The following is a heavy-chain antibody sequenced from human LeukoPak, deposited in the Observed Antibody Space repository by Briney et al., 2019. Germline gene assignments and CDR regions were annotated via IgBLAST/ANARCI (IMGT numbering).Heavy chain of an antibody. J-gene: IGHJ6*02. CDR3: ASSGYSSGWYRFVYYYYGMDV. Sequence: SETLSLTCTVSGGSISSYYWSWIRQPPGKGLEWIGEINHSGSTNYNPSLKSRVTISVDTSKNQFSLKLSSVTAADTAVYYCASSGYSSGWYRFVYYYYGMDVWGQGTTVTVSS. CDR2: INHSGST. D-gene: IGHD6-19*01. V-gene: IGHV4-34*01. CDR1: GGSISSYY.